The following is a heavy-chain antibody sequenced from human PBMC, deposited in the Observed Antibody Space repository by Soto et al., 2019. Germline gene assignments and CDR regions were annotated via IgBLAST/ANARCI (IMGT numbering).Heavy chain of an antibody. CDR1: GFTFSSYA. D-gene: IGHD6-13*01. CDR3: ARGEAFIAAAGTGYFDY. Sequence: LSLTCAASGFTFSSYAMHWVRQAPGKGLEWVAVISYDGSNKYYADSVKGRFTISRDNSKNTQYLQMNSLRAEDTAVYYCARGEAFIAAAGTGYFDYWGQGTLVTVSS. J-gene: IGHJ4*02. V-gene: IGHV3-30*04. CDR2: ISYDGSNK.